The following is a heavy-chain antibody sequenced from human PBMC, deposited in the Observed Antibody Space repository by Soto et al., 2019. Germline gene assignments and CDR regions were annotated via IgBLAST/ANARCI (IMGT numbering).Heavy chain of an antibody. CDR1: GYTFTYYA. V-gene: IGHV1-3*04. D-gene: IGHD1-1*01. Sequence: RASVKVSCKTSGYTFTYYALHRVRQAPGQGLEWMGWINTGNGKTKYSQNFQGRLTITRDTSATTLYMELSSLRSEDTTVYYCVRFSGIPVWGQGTLVTVSS. CDR2: INTGNGKT. J-gene: IGHJ4*02. CDR3: VRFSGIPV.